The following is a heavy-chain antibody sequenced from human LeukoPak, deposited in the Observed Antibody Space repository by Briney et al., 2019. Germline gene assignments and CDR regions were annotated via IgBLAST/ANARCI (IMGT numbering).Heavy chain of an antibody. V-gene: IGHV3-30*18. J-gene: IGHJ4*02. Sequence: PGRSLRLSCAASGFTFSSYGMHWVRQALGKGLEWVAVISYDGSNKYYADSVKGRFTISRDNSKNTLYLQMNSLRAEDTAVYYCAKDQLRYSSGWYVHPIDYWGQGTLVTVSS. CDR2: ISYDGSNK. CDR3: AKDQLRYSSGWYVHPIDY. D-gene: IGHD6-19*01. CDR1: GFTFSSYG.